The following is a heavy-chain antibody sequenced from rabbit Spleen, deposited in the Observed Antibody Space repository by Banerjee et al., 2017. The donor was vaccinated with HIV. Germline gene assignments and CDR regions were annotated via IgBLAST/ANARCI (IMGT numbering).Heavy chain of an antibody. CDR3: AGGPSVNREIHL. CDR2: IDPVFGIT. CDR1: GFSFSSYY. V-gene: IGHV1S40*01. Sequence: QSLEESGGDLVQPGASLTLTCKASGFSFSSYYMNWVRQAPGKGLEWIGYIDPVFGITYYANWVNGRFSISRENAQNTVLLQMTSLTAADTATYFCAGGPSVNREIHLWGPGTLVTVS. J-gene: IGHJ6*01. D-gene: IGHD3-1*01.